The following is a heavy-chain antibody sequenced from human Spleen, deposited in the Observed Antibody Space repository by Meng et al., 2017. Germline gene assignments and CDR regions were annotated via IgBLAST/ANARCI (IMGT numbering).Heavy chain of an antibody. CDR3: ASLHCPNTNCYSNYYFDY. D-gene: IGHD2-21*02. CDR2: IKQDGSEK. J-gene: IGHJ4*02. V-gene: IGHV3-7*01. Sequence: GESLKISCAASGFTFSSYWMSWVRQAPGKGLEWVANIKQDGSEKYYVDSVKGRFTISRDNAKNSLYLQMNSLRAEDTAVYYCASLHCPNTNCYSNYYFDYWGQGALVTVSS. CDR1: GFTFSSYW.